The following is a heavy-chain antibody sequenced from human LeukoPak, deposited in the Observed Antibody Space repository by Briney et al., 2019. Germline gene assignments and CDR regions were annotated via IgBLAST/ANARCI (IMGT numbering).Heavy chain of an antibody. J-gene: IGHJ4*02. CDR3: ARAGQGRYYDSSGYYKLDY. V-gene: IGHV3-33*01. CDR2: IWYDGSNK. D-gene: IGHD3-22*01. Sequence: RPGGSLRLSCAASGFTFSSYGMHWVRQAPGKGLEWVAVIWYDGSNKYYADSVKGRFTISRDNSKNTLYLQMNSLRAEGTAVYYCARAGQGRYYDSSGYYKLDYWGQGTLVTVSS. CDR1: GFTFSSYG.